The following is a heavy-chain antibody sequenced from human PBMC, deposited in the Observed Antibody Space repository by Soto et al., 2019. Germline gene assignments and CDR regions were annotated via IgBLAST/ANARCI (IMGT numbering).Heavy chain of an antibody. CDR1: VYSFTSYW. Sequence: PGESLKISCKGSVYSFTSYWIGWVRQMPGKGLEWMGIIYPGDSDTRYSPSFQGQVTISADKSISTAYLQWSSLKASDTAMYYCATGGTYYYDSSGYYFDYWGQGTLVTVSS. D-gene: IGHD3-22*01. V-gene: IGHV5-51*01. CDR3: ATGGTYYYDSSGYYFDY. J-gene: IGHJ4*02. CDR2: IYPGDSDT.